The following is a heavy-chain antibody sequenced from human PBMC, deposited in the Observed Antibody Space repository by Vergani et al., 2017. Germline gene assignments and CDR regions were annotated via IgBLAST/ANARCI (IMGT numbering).Heavy chain of an antibody. Sequence: EVQLLESGGGLVQPGGSLRLSCAASGFTFNNHAMTWVRQAPGKGLEWVSAISGSSRSTYYADSVKGRFTISRDNSKNTLSLQMNSLRVEDTAVYYCANPVAPYYYYYGMDVWGQGTTVTVSS. CDR3: ANPVAPYYYYYGMDV. CDR2: ISGSSRST. CDR1: GFTFNNHA. D-gene: IGHD4-23*01. J-gene: IGHJ6*02. V-gene: IGHV3-23*01.